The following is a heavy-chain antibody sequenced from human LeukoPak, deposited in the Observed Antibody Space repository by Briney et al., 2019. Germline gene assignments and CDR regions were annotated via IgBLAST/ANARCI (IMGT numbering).Heavy chain of an antibody. Sequence: PGGSLRLSCAASGFPFSSHGMSWVRQAPGKGLEWVSAISGSGGRTYNADSMKGRFTISRDNSKNTLYLQMNSLRVEDTAVYYCARDMMGATLYFDSWGQGTLVTVSS. J-gene: IGHJ4*02. CDR1: GFPFSSHG. D-gene: IGHD1-26*01. V-gene: IGHV3-23*01. CDR3: ARDMMGATLYFDS. CDR2: ISGSGGRT.